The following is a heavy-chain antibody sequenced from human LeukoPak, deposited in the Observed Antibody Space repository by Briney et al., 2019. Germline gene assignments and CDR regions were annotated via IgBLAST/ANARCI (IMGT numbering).Heavy chain of an antibody. CDR3: AKESAYSLDS. CDR2: IRYDGTNT. Sequence: GGSLRLSCAASGFTFKNYGMHWVRQAPGKGLEWVAFIRYDGTNTYYTDSVKGLFTISRDNSKNTLYPQMNSLRAEDTGLYYCAKESAYSLDSWGRGTLVTVAS. CDR1: GFTFKNYG. D-gene: IGHD2-15*01. V-gene: IGHV3-30*02. J-gene: IGHJ4*02.